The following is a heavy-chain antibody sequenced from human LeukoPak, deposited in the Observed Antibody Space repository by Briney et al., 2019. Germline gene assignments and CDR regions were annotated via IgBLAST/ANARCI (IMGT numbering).Heavy chain of an antibody. V-gene: IGHV4-59*01. J-gene: IGHJ4*02. CDR2: MSNSGST. Sequence: SSETLSLTCSVSGGSISSFYWNWIRQPPGKGLEWIGYMSNSGSTNYNPSLKSRLTISVDTSKNHLSLRLSSVTAADTAVYYCARGNYDDSYAYGGDFDSWGQGTLVTVSS. D-gene: IGHD3-16*01. CDR1: GGSISSFY. CDR3: ARGNYDDSYAYGGDFDS.